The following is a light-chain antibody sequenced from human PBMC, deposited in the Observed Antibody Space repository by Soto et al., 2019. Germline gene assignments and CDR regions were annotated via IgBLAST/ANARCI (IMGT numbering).Light chain of an antibody. V-gene: IGLV2-8*01. CDR2: EVN. CDR3: TSYADSDNAV. Sequence: QSALTQPPSASGSPEQSVTISCTGTSSDVGAYNYVSWYQQHPGKAPKLILYEVNKRPSGVPDRFSGSKSGNTASLTVSGLRAEDEADYYYTSYADSDNAVFGGGTKLTVL. J-gene: IGLJ3*02. CDR1: SSDVGAYNY.